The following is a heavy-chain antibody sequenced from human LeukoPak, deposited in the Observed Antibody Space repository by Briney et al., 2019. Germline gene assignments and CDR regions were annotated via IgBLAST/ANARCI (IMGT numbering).Heavy chain of an antibody. D-gene: IGHD4-11*01. J-gene: IGHJ4*02. V-gene: IGHV3-74*01. Sequence: AGSLRLSCAASGFTFSTYWTHWVSQPPRKGRVWVSRINSDGSSTTYAAAVNGRFTISIDNAKNPLYLQMNSLRDDDTAVYYCARTLYSTYYFDYWGQGTLVSVRS. CDR3: ARTLYSTYYFDY. CDR2: INSDGSST. CDR1: GFTFSTYW.